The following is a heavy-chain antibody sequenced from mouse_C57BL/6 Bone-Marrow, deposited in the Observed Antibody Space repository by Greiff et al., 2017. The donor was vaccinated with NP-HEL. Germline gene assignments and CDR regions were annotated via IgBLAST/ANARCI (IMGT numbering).Heavy chain of an antibody. Sequence: QVQLQQPGAELVKPGASVKLSCKASGYTFTSYWMHWVKQRPGQGLEWIGMIHPNSGSTNYNEKVKSKATLTVDKSSSTAYMQLSSLTAEDSAVYYCARDGYYPWFAYWGQGPLVTVSA. D-gene: IGHD2-3*01. V-gene: IGHV1-64*01. CDR1: GYTFTSYW. CDR3: ARDGYYPWFAY. J-gene: IGHJ3*01. CDR2: IHPNSGST.